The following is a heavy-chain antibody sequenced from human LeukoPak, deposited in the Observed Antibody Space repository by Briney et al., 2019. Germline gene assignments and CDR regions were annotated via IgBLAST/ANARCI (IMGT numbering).Heavy chain of an antibody. D-gene: IGHD4-23*01. CDR1: GFTFSSYW. V-gene: IGHV3-7*01. CDR3: TPLPETTVVNLDY. J-gene: IGHJ4*02. CDR2: IKQDGSEK. Sequence: PGGSLRLSCAASGFTFSSYWMSWVRQAPGRGLEWVANIKQDGSEKYYVDSVKGRFTISRDNAKNSLYLQMNSLRAEDTAVYYCTPLPETTVVNLDYWGQGTLVTVSS.